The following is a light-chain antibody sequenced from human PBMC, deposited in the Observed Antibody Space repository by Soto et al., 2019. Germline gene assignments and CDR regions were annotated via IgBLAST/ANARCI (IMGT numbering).Light chain of an antibody. CDR2: QAS. V-gene: IGKV1-5*03. CDR1: QSVSTR. Sequence: DIVLTQSPSTLSASVGDRFTITCRASQSVSTRLAWYQQRPGKXHKXXIFQASNLKSGVPSRFSGSGSGTELTIAISSLQPDDCETYFCQQYNVYSWTFGQGTKVDIK. CDR3: QQYNVYSWT. J-gene: IGKJ1*01.